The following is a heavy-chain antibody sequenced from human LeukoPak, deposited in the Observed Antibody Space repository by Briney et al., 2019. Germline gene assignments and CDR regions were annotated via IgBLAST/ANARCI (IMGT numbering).Heavy chain of an antibody. V-gene: IGHV4-59*01. CDR3: VREVYYDSSGYYSLNYFDY. J-gene: IGHJ4*02. CDR2: IYYSGST. D-gene: IGHD3-22*01. CDR1: GGSISSYY. Sequence: SETLSLTCTVSGGSISSYYWSWIRQPPGKGLEWIGYIYYSGSTNYNPSLKSRVTISVDTSKNQFSLKLSSVTAADTAVYYCVREVYYDSSGYYSLNYFDYWGQGTLVTVSS.